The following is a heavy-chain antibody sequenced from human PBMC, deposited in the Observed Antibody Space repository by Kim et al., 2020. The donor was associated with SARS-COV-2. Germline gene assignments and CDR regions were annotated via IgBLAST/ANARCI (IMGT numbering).Heavy chain of an antibody. CDR3: ARRYYYDSSGYYSY. Sequence: AQKFQGRVTITADKSTSTAYMELSSLRSEDTAVYYCARRYYYDSSGYYSYWGQGTLVTVSS. J-gene: IGHJ4*02. V-gene: IGHV1-69*02. D-gene: IGHD3-22*01.